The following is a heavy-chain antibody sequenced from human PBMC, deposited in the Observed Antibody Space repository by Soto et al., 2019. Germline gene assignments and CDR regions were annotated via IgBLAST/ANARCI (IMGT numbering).Heavy chain of an antibody. D-gene: IGHD5-18*01. CDR1: GGSIRSYY. CDR2: FYHSGNS. Sequence: SETLSLTCIVSGGSIRSYYWSWIRQSPEKGLEWIGYFYHSGNSNYNPSLKSRVTISVDTSKNQLSLSLRSVTAADTAVYFCARIYSVDTYGYVNGGLDVWGQGTTVTVSS. J-gene: IGHJ6*02. CDR3: ARIYSVDTYGYVNGGLDV. V-gene: IGHV4-59*01.